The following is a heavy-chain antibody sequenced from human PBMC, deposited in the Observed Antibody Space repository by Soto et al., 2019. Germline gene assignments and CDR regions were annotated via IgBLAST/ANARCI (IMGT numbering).Heavy chain of an antibody. CDR2: IYYSGST. D-gene: IGHD4-17*01. CDR3: ARVGGVTTVPPSGYYLDY. CDR1: GGSVSSGDYY. J-gene: IGHJ4*02. V-gene: IGHV4-31*03. Sequence: PSDTLSLTCTVSGGSVSSGDYYWSWIRQHPGKGLEWIGYIYYSGSTYYNPSLKSRVSISVDTSKNQFSLKLSSVTAADTAVYYCARVGGVTTVPPSGYYLDYWGQGTRVS.